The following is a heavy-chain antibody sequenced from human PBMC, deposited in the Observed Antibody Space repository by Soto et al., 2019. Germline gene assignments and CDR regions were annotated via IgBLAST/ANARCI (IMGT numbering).Heavy chain of an antibody. Sequence: PSETLSLTCAVYGGSFSGYYWSWIRQPPGKGLEWIGEINHSGSTNYNPSLKSRVTISVDTSKNQFSLKLSSVTAADTAVYYCARGDILTDIWFDPWGQGTLVTVSS. CDR3: ARGDILTDIWFDP. D-gene: IGHD3-9*01. CDR2: INHSGST. CDR1: GGSFSGYY. J-gene: IGHJ5*02. V-gene: IGHV4-34*01.